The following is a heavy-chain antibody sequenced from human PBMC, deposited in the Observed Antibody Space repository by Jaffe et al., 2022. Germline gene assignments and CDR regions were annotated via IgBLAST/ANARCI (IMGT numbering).Heavy chain of an antibody. Sequence: QVQLQESGPGLVKPSETLSLTCTVSGGSISSYYWSWIRQPPGKGLEWIGYIYYSGSTNYNPSLKSRVTISVDTSKNQFSLKLSSVTAADTAVYYCARVNLMITFGGALFDIWGQGTMVTVSS. J-gene: IGHJ3*02. CDR1: GGSISSYY. V-gene: IGHV4-59*01. D-gene: IGHD3-16*01. CDR2: IYYSGST. CDR3: ARVNLMITFGGALFDI.